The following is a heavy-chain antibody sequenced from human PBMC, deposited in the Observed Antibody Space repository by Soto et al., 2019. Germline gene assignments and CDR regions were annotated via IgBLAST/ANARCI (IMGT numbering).Heavy chain of an antibody. CDR1: GGTISRYY. V-gene: IGHV4-59*01. J-gene: IGHJ6*02. CDR3: ARDLWGYCGTDCYPLDV. D-gene: IGHD2-21*02. Sequence: QVQLQESGPGLVKPSETLSLTCTVSGGTISRYYWSWIRQPPGKGLEWIGYMYNTGSTVYNPSFKSRITISVDMSKNHFALKLNSVTAADTAVYYCARDLWGYCGTDCYPLDVWGQGTTVTVSS. CDR2: MYNTGST.